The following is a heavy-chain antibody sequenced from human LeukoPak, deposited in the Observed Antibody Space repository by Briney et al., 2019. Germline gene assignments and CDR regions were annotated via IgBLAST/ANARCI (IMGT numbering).Heavy chain of an antibody. J-gene: IGHJ4*02. D-gene: IGHD5-24*01. CDR1: GGTFSSYA. CDR2: IIPILGIA. CDR3: AREGEGLVEMATTFDY. Sequence: ASAKVSCKASGGTFSSYAISWVRQAPGQGLEWMGRIIPILGIANYAQKFQGRVTITADKSTSTAYTELSSLRSEDTAVYYCAREGEGLVEMATTFDYWGQGTLVTVSS. V-gene: IGHV1-69*04.